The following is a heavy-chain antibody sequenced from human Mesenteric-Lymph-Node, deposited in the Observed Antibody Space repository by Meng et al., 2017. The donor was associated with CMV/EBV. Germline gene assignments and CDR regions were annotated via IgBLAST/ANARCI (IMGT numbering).Heavy chain of an antibody. V-gene: IGHV3-21*01. CDR1: GFTFTTYT. J-gene: IGHJ4*02. CDR2: ISSSSSFI. Sequence: GGSLRLSCAASGFTFTTYTMNWVRQAPGKGLEWVSSISSSSSFIYYAHSVEGRFIISRDNAKNSLYLQMNSLRAEDTAVYYCAREAYGDYAVGYWGQGTLVTVSS. D-gene: IGHD4-17*01. CDR3: AREAYGDYAVGY.